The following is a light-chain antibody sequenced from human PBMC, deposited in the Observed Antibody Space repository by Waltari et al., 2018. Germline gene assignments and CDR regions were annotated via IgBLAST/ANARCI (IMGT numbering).Light chain of an antibody. CDR1: SSDVGSYNL. Sequence: QSALTQPASVSGSPGQSITISCTGTSSDVGSYNLVSWYQQYPGKAPKLRIYEGTERPEGVSNRCSGSKSGNTASLTISGLQAEDESDYYCSSFAGSSTVFGGGTKLTVL. CDR3: SSFAGSSTV. CDR2: EGT. V-gene: IGLV2-23*01. J-gene: IGLJ2*01.